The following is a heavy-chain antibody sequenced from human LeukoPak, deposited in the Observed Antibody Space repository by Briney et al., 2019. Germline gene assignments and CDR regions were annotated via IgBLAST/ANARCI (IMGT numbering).Heavy chain of an antibody. V-gene: IGHV1-8*03. J-gene: IGHJ5*02. CDR2: MNPNSGNT. CDR1: GYTFTSYD. Sequence: ASVKVSCKASGYTFTSYDINWVRQATGQGLEWMGWMNPNSGNTGYAQKFQGRVTITRNTSISTAYMELSSLRSEDTAVYYCARVREWELQNWFDPWGQGTLVTVSS. D-gene: IGHD1-26*01. CDR3: ARVREWELQNWFDP.